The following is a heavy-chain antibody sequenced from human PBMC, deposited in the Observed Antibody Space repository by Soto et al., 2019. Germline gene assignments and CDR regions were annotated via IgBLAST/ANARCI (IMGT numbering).Heavy chain of an antibody. CDR3: GHRGGCSAASCFFNYFAA. CDR1: GFSLTTSGVG. J-gene: IGHJ5*02. CDR2: VYWDGDE. Sequence: QITLKESGPALVRPTQALTLTCTFSGFSLTTSGVGVAWIRQLPGKALECLALVYWDGDERFNPSLRNRLTLIKDTSKIRVVLTMTLMDPVDTGTYYCGHRGGCSAASCFFNYFAAWGQGALVTVSS. V-gene: IGHV2-5*02. D-gene: IGHD2-15*01.